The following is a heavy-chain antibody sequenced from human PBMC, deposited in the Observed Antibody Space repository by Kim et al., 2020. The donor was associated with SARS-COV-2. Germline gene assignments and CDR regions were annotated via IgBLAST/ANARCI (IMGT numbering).Heavy chain of an antibody. V-gene: IGHV3-23*01. Sequence: GGSLRLSCAASGFTFSSYAMSWVRQAPGKGLEWVSAISGSGGSTYYADSVKGRFTISRDNSKNTLYLQMNSLRAEDTAVYYCAKDLSMVRGLRYFDYWGQGTLVTVSS. CDR1: GFTFSSYA. J-gene: IGHJ4*02. CDR3: AKDLSMVRGLRYFDY. CDR2: ISGSGGST. D-gene: IGHD3-10*01.